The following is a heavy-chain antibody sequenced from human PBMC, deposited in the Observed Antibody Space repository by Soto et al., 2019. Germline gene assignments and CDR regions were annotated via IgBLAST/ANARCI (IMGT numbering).Heavy chain of an antibody. V-gene: IGHV4-4*07. CDR2: IYTSGST. J-gene: IGHJ4*02. Sequence: PLETLSLTCTVSGGSISSYYWSWIRQPAGKGLEWIGRIYTSGSTNYNPSLKSRVTMSVDTSKNQFSLKLSSVTAADTAVYYCARDGGPYYYDSSGYYVPPGLDYWGQGTLVTVSS. D-gene: IGHD3-22*01. CDR1: GGSISSYY. CDR3: ARDGGPYYYDSSGYYVPPGLDY.